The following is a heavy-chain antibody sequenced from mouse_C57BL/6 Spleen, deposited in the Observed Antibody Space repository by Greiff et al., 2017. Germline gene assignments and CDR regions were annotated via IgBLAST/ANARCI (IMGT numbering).Heavy chain of an antibody. Sequence: QVQLQQPGAELVKPGASVKMSCKASGYTFTSYWITWVKQRPGQGLEWIGDIYPGSGSTNYNEKFKSKATLTVDTSSSTAYMQLSSLTSEDSAVYYCARESSGYSYYYAMDYWGQGTSVTVSS. CDR1: GYTFTSYW. J-gene: IGHJ4*01. CDR2: IYPGSGST. D-gene: IGHD3-2*02. V-gene: IGHV1-55*01. CDR3: ARESSGYSYYYAMDY.